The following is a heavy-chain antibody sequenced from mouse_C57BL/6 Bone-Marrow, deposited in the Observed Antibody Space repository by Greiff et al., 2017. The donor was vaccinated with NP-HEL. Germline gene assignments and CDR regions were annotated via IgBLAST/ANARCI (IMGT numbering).Heavy chain of an antibody. Sequence: VQLQQSGTVLARPGASVKMSCKTSGYTFTSYWMHWVKQRPGQGLEWIGAIYPGNSDTSYNQKFKGKAKLTAVTSASTAYMELSSLTNEDSAVYYCTSYGYDADGYYYAMDYWGQGTSVTVSS. CDR2: IYPGNSDT. J-gene: IGHJ4*01. V-gene: IGHV1-5*01. D-gene: IGHD2-2*01. CDR3: TSYGYDADGYYYAMDY. CDR1: GYTFTSYW.